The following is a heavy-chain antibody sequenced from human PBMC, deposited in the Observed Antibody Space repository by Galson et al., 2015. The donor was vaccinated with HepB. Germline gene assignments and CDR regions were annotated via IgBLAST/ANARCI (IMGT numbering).Heavy chain of an antibody. Sequence: SLRLSCAASGFTVSSNYMSWVRQGPGKGLEWVSVIYAGGSTYYADSVKGRFTISRDNSKNTLYLQMNTLRAEDTAVYYCAKERGGGGRESLWGQGTLVIVSS. J-gene: IGHJ4*02. CDR1: GFTVSSNY. V-gene: IGHV3-53*01. CDR3: AKERGGGGRESL. CDR2: IYAGGST. D-gene: IGHD3-16*01.